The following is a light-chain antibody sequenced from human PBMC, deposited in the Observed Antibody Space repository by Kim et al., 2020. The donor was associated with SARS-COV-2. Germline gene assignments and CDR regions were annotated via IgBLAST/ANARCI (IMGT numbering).Light chain of an antibody. CDR1: SGSVSSNYY. Sequence: QTVVTQEPSFSVSPGGTVTLTCGLTSGSVSSNYYPTWYQQTPGQAPRTLIYSTNTRSSGVPDRFSGSILGNNAALTITGAQADDESDYYCVLYMGNGIWVFDGGTRRTVL. V-gene: IGLV8-61*01. CDR2: STN. J-gene: IGLJ3*02. CDR3: VLYMGNGIWV.